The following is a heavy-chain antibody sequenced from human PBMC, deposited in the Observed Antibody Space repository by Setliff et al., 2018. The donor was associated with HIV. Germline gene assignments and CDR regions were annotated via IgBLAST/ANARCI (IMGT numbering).Heavy chain of an antibody. CDR2: IYYSGTT. Sequence: SETLSLTCSVSGGSISSGSHYWGWIRQAPGKGLEWIGNIYYSGTTNYNPSLKSRVTISVDTSKNQFSLKLSSVTAADTAVYYCARVRGRYYYHYAMDVWGQGTTVTVSS. V-gene: IGHV4-39*07. CDR3: ARVRGRYYYHYAMDV. CDR1: GGSISSGSHY. J-gene: IGHJ6*02. D-gene: IGHD3-10*01.